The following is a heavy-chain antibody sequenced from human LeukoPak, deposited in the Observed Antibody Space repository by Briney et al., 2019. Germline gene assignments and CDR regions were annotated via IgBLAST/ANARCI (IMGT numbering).Heavy chain of an antibody. D-gene: IGHD1-26*01. CDR2: ILTSGTT. CDR3: ARLRVSGSYLYYFDY. V-gene: IGHV4-4*09. J-gene: IGHJ4*02. Sequence: SETLSLTCTVSNGSISSYHWSWVRQPPGKGLEWIGYILTSGTTNYDPSLKSRLTISVDTSKNQFTLKLSSVTAADTAVYYCARLRVSGSYLYYFDYWGQGTLVTVSS. CDR1: NGSISSYH.